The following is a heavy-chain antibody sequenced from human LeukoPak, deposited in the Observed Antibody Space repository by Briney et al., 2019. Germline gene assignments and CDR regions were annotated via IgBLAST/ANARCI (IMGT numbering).Heavy chain of an antibody. J-gene: IGHJ6*03. V-gene: IGHV4-59*08. Sequence: WESLSLSCTVSGGSISSYYWGWIRRPPGKGLEWIGYSYYSGRTHYNPSLNSRVTISVDTSKNQFPLKLSSVAAADTAVYYCAETQIAAQTDYYYHYYMDLWGKGTTVPVSS. CDR3: AETQIAAQTDYYYHYYMDL. D-gene: IGHD6-6*01. CDR2: SYYSGRT. CDR1: GGSISSYY.